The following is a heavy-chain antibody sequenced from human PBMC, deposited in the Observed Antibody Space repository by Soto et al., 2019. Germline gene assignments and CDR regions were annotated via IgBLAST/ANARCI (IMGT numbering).Heavy chain of an antibody. CDR2: IYYSGST. CDR1: GGSISSYY. CDR3: ARGSGYSGYGDFDY. J-gene: IGHJ4*02. Sequence: PSETLSLTCTVSGGSISSYYWSWIRQPPGKGLEWIGYIYYSGSTNYNPSLKSRVTISVDTSKNQFSLKLSSVTAADTAVYYCARGSGYSGYGDFDYWGQETLVTVSS. D-gene: IGHD5-12*01. V-gene: IGHV4-59*01.